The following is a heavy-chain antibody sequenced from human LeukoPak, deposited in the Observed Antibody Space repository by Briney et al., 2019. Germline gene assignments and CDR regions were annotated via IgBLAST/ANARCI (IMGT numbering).Heavy chain of an antibody. CDR2: IQHDGSNK. CDR1: GFTFTSHG. CDR3: ASGPTASGYFAYFDY. Sequence: RAGGSLRLSCVVSGFTFTSHGMNWIRQAPGKGLEWVAFIQHDGSNKYYADSVKGRFTISRDDSKNTLYLQMNSLRVEDTAFYYCASGPTASGYFAYFDYWGQGAPVTVSS. D-gene: IGHD3-22*01. V-gene: IGHV3-30*02. J-gene: IGHJ4*02.